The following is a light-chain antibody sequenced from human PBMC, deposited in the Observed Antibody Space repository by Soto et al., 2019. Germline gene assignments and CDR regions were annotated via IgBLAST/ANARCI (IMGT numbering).Light chain of an antibody. CDR1: QGISSY. CDR3: QQLNSYPGT. Sequence: IQLTQSPCVLSASVVDRVTITFLASQGISSYLAWYQQKPGKAPKLLIYAASTLQTGVPSRFSGSGSGTEFTLTISSLQPEDFATYYCQQLNSYPGTFGQGAKV. CDR2: AAS. V-gene: IGKV1-9*01. J-gene: IGKJ1*01.